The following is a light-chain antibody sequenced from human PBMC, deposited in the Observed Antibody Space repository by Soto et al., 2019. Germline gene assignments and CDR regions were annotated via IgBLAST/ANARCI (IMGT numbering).Light chain of an antibody. CDR1: QTICSC. Sequence: DIQGTKCPFNLTASLGARFTITCRASQTICSCLAWYQQKPGKAPKLLIYAASTLKSGVPSRFSGSGSGTEFTLTITSLEPEDFATYYCHHYYSPPEAFGQGTKVDIK. CDR2: AAS. V-gene: IGKV1-5*03. J-gene: IGKJ1*01. CDR3: HHYYSPPEA.